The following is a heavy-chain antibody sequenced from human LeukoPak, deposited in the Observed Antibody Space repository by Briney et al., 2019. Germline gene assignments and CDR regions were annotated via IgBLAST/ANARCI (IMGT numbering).Heavy chain of an antibody. CDR3: AREELWFGESPLVDY. V-gene: IGHV3-21*01. D-gene: IGHD3-10*01. J-gene: IGHJ4*02. CDR1: GFTFSSYS. CDR2: ISSSSSYI. Sequence: GSLRLSCAASGFTFSSYSMNWVRQAPGKGLEWVSSISSSSSYIYYADSVKGRFTISRDNAKNSLYLQMNSLRAEDTAVYYCAREELWFGESPLVDYWGQGTLVTVSS.